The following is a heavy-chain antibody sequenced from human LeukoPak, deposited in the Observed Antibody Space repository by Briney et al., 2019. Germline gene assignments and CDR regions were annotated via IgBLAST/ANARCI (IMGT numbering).Heavy chain of an antibody. J-gene: IGHJ5*02. CDR3: AGIAIFGVVMGDNWFDP. CDR1: GGSISSYY. V-gene: IGHV4-59*01. CDR2: IYYSGST. Sequence: SETLSLTCTVSGGSISSYYWGWIRQPPGKGLEWIGYIYYSGSTNYNPSLKSRVTISVDTSKNQSSLKLSSVTAADTAVYYCAGIAIFGVVMGDNWFDPWGQGTLVTVSS. D-gene: IGHD3-3*01.